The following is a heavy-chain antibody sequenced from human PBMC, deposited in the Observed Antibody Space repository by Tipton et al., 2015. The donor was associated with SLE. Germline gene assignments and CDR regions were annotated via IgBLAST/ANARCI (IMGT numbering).Heavy chain of an antibody. CDR1: GFTFRSYS. D-gene: IGHD4-17*01. V-gene: IGHV3-30*04. CDR3: ARSQDYGDYGEIDQ. J-gene: IGHJ4*02. Sequence: SLRLSCAASGFTFRSYSVHWVRQAPGKGLEWVARISYDGRMKDYADSVKDRFTISRDNSKNTLYLEMNTLRLEDTAVYYCARSQDYGDYGEIDQWGQGALVAVSS. CDR2: ISYDGRMK.